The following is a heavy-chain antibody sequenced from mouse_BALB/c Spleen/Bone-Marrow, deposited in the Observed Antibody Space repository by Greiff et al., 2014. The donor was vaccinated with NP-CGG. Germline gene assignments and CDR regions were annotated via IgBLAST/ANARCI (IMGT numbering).Heavy chain of an antibody. CDR2: IDPVNGNT. CDR3: TRGEDY. CDR1: GFNIKDTF. V-gene: IGHV14-3*02. J-gene: IGHJ2*01. Sequence: VQLQQSGAELVKPGASVKLSCTGSGFNIKDTFMHWVKQRPEQGLEWIGRIDPVNGNTKYDPKFQGKATITADTSSNTAYLHLTSLTSGDTAVYYCTRGEDYWGQGTTLAVSS.